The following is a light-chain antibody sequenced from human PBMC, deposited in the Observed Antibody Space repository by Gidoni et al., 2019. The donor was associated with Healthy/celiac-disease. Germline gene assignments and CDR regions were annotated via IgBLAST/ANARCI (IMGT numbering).Light chain of an antibody. J-gene: IGKJ5*01. V-gene: IGKV3-11*01. Sequence: EMVLTQSTATLSLSPGERATLSCRASQSVSSYLAWYQQKPGQAPRLLIYDASNRATGIPARFSGSGSGTDFTLTISSLEPEDFAVYYCQQRSNWPPITFGQGTRLEIK. CDR2: DAS. CDR1: QSVSSY. CDR3: QQRSNWPPIT.